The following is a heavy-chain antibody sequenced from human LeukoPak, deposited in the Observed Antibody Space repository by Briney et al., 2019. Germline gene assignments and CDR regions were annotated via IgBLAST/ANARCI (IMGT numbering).Heavy chain of an antibody. V-gene: IGHV4-30-2*02. CDR1: GGSISSGGYY. D-gene: IGHD3-22*01. Sequence: SQTLSLTCTVSGGSISSGGYYWSWIRQPPGKGLEWIGYIYHSGSTYYNPSLKSRVTISVDRSKNQFSLKLSSVTAADTAVYYCATYYSDSSAYVHYLDSWGRGTLVTVSS. CDR3: ATYYSDSSAYVHYLDS. J-gene: IGHJ4*02. CDR2: IYHSGST.